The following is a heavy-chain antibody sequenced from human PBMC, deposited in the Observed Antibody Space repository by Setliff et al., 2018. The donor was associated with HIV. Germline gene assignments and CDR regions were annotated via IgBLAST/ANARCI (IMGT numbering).Heavy chain of an antibody. CDR2: ISYDGSNK. CDR1: GLTFSSYG. J-gene: IGHJ3*01. CDR3: AKIPHTGDSAYDV. V-gene: IGHV3-30*18. Sequence: LRLSCAASGLTFSSYGMHWVRQAPGKGLEWVSLISYDGSNKYYADSVKGRFSISRDNPKNTVYLQMNSLRAEDTALYYCAKIPHTGDSAYDVWGQGTMVTVSS. D-gene: IGHD7-27*01.